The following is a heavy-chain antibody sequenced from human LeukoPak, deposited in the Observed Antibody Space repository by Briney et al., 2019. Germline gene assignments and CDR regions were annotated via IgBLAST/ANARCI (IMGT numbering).Heavy chain of an antibody. CDR2: ISYDGNNK. Sequence: GGSLKLSRAASGFIFSSYAMYWVRQAPGKGLEWVAVISYDGNNKYYADSVKGRFTISRDNSKNTLYLQMNRLRVEDTAVYYCGRQGGDSSRWYVWGDYWGQGTLVTVSS. CDR3: GRQGGDSSRWYVWGDY. CDR1: GFIFSSYA. V-gene: IGHV3-30-3*01. J-gene: IGHJ4*02. D-gene: IGHD6-13*01.